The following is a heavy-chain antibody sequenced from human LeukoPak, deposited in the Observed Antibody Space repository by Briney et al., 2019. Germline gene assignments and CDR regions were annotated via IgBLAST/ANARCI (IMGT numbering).Heavy chain of an antibody. D-gene: IGHD2/OR15-2a*01. Sequence: PGGSLRLSCAASGFTVSANFMSWVRQAPGKGLEWVSCIYSDGTTYYGDSVKGRFTISRDKSTNTLYLQMNSLRAEDTAVYYCARNRESDYWGQGTLVTVSS. CDR1: GFTVSANF. J-gene: IGHJ4*02. CDR2: IYSDGTT. V-gene: IGHV3-66*01. CDR3: ARNRESDY.